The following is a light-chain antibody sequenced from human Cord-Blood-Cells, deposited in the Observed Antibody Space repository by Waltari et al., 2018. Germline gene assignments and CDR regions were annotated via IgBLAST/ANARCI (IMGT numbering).Light chain of an antibody. J-gene: IGLJ3*02. CDR1: SSDVGGYNY. V-gene: IGLV2-14*03. Sequence: QSALTQPASVSGSPGQSITISCTGTSSDVGGYNYVSWYQQHPGKSPKLMIYDVSNRPSGVSNLFSGSKSSNTASLTSSGLQAEDEADYYCSSYTSSSTWVFGGGTKLTVL. CDR2: DVS. CDR3: SSYTSSSTWV.